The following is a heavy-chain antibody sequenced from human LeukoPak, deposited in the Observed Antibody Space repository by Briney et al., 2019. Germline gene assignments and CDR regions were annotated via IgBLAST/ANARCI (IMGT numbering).Heavy chain of an antibody. Sequence: SETLSLTCTVSGGSISNFYWSWIRQPPGKGLEWIGYISYSGSTNYNPSLKSRVTMSVDTSKNQFSLKLSSVAAADTAVYFCARTPDITMVRGVGLFDPWGQGTLVSVSS. V-gene: IGHV4-59*12. CDR2: ISYSGST. J-gene: IGHJ5*02. CDR1: GGSISNFY. D-gene: IGHD3-10*01. CDR3: ARTPDITMVRGVGLFDP.